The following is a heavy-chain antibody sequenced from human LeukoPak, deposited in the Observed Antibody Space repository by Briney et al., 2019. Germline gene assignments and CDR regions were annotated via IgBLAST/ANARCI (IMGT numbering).Heavy chain of an antibody. CDR2: LHTDGGA. CDR3: ARDRSGTYLDF. Sequence: GGSLRLSCAASGFTFSDYYMSWIRQAPGKELEWVAILHTDGGADYADSVRGRFTISRDHSRDILYLQMNSLRAEDTAVYYCARDRSGTYLDFWGQGTLVTVSS. J-gene: IGHJ4*02. D-gene: IGHD1-26*01. V-gene: IGHV3-66*01. CDR1: GFTFSDYY.